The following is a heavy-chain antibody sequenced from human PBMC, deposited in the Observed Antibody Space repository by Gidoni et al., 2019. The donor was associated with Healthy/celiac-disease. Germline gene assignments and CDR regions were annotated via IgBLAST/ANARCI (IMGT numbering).Heavy chain of an antibody. J-gene: IGHJ6*02. V-gene: IGHV3-9*01. CDR1: GFDLEDKA. CDR2: ISCNSGSI. CDR3: AKSFPSGGNYYYYGMDV. Sequence: EAKLVESGGGWVQPGRSLGLSWEATGFDLEDKAMHWVRQAPGKGLEWVSGISCNSGSIGYADSVKGRFTISRDTAKNSLYLQLNSLRAEDTALYYCAKSFPSGGNYYYYGMDVWGQGTTVTVSS. D-gene: IGHD2-15*01.